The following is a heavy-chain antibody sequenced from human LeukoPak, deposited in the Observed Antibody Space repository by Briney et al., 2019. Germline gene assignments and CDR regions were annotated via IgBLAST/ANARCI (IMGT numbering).Heavy chain of an antibody. V-gene: IGHV4-30-2*06. D-gene: IGHD4-17*01. CDR2: IFHTGST. CDR3: ARLGLRPYYYYYMDV. Sequence: SETLSLTCSVSGGSINTGGYHWSWIRQSPGKGLEWIGYIFHTGSTNYNPSLKSRVTISVDTSKNQFSLKLSSVTAADTAVYYCARLGLRPYYYYYMDVWGKGTTVTVSS. CDR1: GGSINTGGYH. J-gene: IGHJ6*03.